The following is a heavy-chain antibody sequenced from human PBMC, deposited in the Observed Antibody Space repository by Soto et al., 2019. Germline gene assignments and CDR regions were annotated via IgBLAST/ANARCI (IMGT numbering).Heavy chain of an antibody. CDR3: AKREGQECTGDRFYYYAMEV. V-gene: IGHV3-30*18. CDR2: ISHEGVMK. D-gene: IGHD2-8*02. Sequence: GGSLRLSCTASGFTFESYGMHWVRQTPGKGLEWLAYISHEGVMKFYAGSVKGRFTISRDNSKNTLYLQLSSLRPDDTAVYYCAKREGQECTGDRFYYYAMEVWGRGTTVTVSS. CDR1: GFTFESYG. J-gene: IGHJ6*02.